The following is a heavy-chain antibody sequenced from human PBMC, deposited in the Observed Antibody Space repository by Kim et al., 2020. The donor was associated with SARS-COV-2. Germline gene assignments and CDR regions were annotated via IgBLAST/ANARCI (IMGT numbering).Heavy chain of an antibody. V-gene: IGHV4-39*01. J-gene: IGHJ3*02. CDR2: VYYTGSA. Sequence: SETLSLTCIVSGGSIISTGHYWGWIRQSPGKGLAWIASVYYTGSAYYNPSLQTRIIISVDAPKKQFSLRLRSVTAADTAVYFCVRHSLLGGDDSDDAFD. CDR3: VRHSLLGGDDSDDAFD. CDR1: GGSIISTGHY. D-gene: IGHD2-21*01.